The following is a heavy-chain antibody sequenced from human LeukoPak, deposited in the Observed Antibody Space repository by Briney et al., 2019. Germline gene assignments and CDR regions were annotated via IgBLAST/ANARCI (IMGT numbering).Heavy chain of an antibody. Sequence: PSETLSLTCTVSGGSISSSSYYWGWLRQPPGKGLEWIGSIYYSGSTYYNPSLKSRVTISIDTSKNQFSLKLNSVTAADTAVYYCARKLWSYYFDYWGQGTLVTVSS. CDR1: GGSISSSSYY. CDR3: ARKLWSYYFDY. J-gene: IGHJ4*02. CDR2: IYYSGST. D-gene: IGHD3-10*01. V-gene: IGHV4-39*01.